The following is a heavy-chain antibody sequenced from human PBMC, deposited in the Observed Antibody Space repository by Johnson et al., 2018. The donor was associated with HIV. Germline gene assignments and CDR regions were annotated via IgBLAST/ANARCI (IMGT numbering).Heavy chain of an antibody. CDR3: ARTEYSSSWSNAFDI. CDR1: GFTFSDHY. J-gene: IGHJ3*02. CDR2: LYSDGSDT. D-gene: IGHD6-13*01. V-gene: IGHV3-11*06. Sequence: QEKLVESGGGLVKPGGSPRLSCAASGFTFSDHYMHWVRQAPGKGLVWVARLYSDGSDTKYADSVKGRFTISRDNAKNSVYLQMNSLRAEDTAVYYCARTEYSSSWSNAFDIWGQGTMVTVSS.